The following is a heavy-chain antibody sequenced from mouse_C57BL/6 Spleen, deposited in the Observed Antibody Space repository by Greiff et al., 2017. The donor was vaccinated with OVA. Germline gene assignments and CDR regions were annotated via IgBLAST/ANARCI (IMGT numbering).Heavy chain of an antibody. CDR3: ARYYGSSYDFDY. Sequence: VQLQQPGAELVMPGASVKLSCKASGYTFTSYWLHWVKQSPGQGLEWIGEIDPSDSFHNYTQKFKGKSTLTVDKSSSTAYMQISSLTSEDSAVYYCARYYGSSYDFDYWGKGTTLTVSS. J-gene: IGHJ2*01. D-gene: IGHD1-1*01. CDR1: GYTFTSYW. CDR2: IDPSDSFH. V-gene: IGHV1-69*01.